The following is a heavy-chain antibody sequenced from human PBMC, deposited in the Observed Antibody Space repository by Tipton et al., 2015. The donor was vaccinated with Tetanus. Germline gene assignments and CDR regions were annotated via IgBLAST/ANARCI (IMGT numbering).Heavy chain of an antibody. V-gene: IGHV3-21*01. CDR1: GFTFSSYS. D-gene: IGHD3-22*01. Sequence: CAASGFTFSSYSMNWVRQAPGKGLEWVSSISSSSSYIYYADSVKGRFTISRDNAKNSLYLQMNSLRAEDTAVYYCAREVYDSSGYGYWGQGTLVTVSS. CDR2: ISSSSSYI. J-gene: IGHJ4*02. CDR3: AREVYDSSGYGY.